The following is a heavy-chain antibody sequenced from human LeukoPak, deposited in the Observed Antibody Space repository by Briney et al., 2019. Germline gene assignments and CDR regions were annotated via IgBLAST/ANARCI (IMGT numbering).Heavy chain of an antibody. V-gene: IGHV1-2*04. CDR3: ARVPVPYTADDAFDV. CDR2: IHPNSGGV. CDR1: GYIFSGYH. J-gene: IGHJ3*01. D-gene: IGHD3-16*01. Sequence: ASVKVSCKASGYIFSGYHIHWVRQAPGQGLEWMGWIHPNSGGVNYAQKFQGWVTMTRDTSMSTAYMEMRGLKSDDTAVYYCARVPVPYTADDAFDVWGQGTMVTVSS.